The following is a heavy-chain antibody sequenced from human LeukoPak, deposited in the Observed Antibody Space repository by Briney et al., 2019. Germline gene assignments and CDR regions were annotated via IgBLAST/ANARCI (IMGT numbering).Heavy chain of an antibody. CDR1: GYTFTSYD. CDR2: MNPNSGNT. CDR3: ARTSDSGSYLDYYFDY. D-gene: IGHD1-26*01. J-gene: IGHJ4*02. Sequence: SVKVSCKASGYTFTSYDINRVRQATGQGLEWMGWMNPNSGNTGYAQKFQGRVTMTRNTSISTAYMELSSLRSEDTAVYYCARTSDSGSYLDYYFDYWGQGTLVTVSS. V-gene: IGHV1-8*01.